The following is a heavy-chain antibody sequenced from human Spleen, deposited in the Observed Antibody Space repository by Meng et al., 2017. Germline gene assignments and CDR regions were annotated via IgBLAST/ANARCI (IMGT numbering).Heavy chain of an antibody. V-gene: IGHV3-48*03. J-gene: IGHJ6*02. D-gene: IGHD3-10*01. CDR2: ISSGGSTI. CDR1: GFTFSNYE. CDR3: ARDLSNEGSYFYYGMDV. Sequence: GESLKISCAASGFTFSNYEMIWVRQAPGKGLEWISYISSGGSTIYSADSVKGRFTISRDNAKNSLYLQMNSLRAEDTAVYYCARDLSNEGSYFYYGMDVWGQGTTVTVSS.